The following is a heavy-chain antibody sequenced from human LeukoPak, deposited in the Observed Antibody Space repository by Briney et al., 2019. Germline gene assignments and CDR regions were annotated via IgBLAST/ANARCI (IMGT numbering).Heavy chain of an antibody. CDR1: GGSFSGYY. V-gene: IGHV4-34*01. Sequence: SQSLSLTCAVDGGSFSGYYWSWIRQPPGKGLEWIGEINHSGSTNYNPSLKSRVTISVDTPKNQFSLSLSSVTPTDTPGYYWAGLLRGYDYDYWGQGTLVTVSS. CDR2: INHSGST. J-gene: IGHJ4*02. CDR3: AGLLRGYDYDY. D-gene: IGHD5-12*01.